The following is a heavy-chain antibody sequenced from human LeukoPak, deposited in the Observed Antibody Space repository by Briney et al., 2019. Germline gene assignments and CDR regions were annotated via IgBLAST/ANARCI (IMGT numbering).Heavy chain of an antibody. CDR1: GGSISSYY. J-gene: IGHJ5*02. D-gene: IGHD6-6*01. Sequence: PSETLSLTCTVSGGSISSYYWSWIRQPAGKGLEWIGRIYTSGSTNYNPSLKSRVTISVDTSKNQFSLKLSSVTAADTAVYYCARDRIAARRGVDWFDPWGQGTLVTVSS. V-gene: IGHV4-4*07. CDR2: IYTSGST. CDR3: ARDRIAARRGVDWFDP.